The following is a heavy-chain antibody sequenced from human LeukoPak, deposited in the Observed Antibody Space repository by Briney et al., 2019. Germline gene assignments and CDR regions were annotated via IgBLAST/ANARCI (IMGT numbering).Heavy chain of an antibody. J-gene: IGHJ4*02. Sequence: EASVKVSCNASGYTFTGYYMYWVRQAPGQGLEWMGWINTNTGNPTYAQGFTGRFVFSLDTSVSTAYLQISSLKAEDTAVYYCARGLSVLNWNDLSRISGYWGQGTLVTVSS. CDR1: GYTFTGYY. CDR3: ARGLSVLNWNDLSRISGY. CDR2: INTNTGNP. V-gene: IGHV7-4-1*02. D-gene: IGHD1-1*01.